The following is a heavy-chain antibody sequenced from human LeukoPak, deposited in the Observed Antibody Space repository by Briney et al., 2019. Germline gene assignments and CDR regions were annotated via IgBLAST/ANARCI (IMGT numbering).Heavy chain of an antibody. V-gene: IGHV3-53*04. CDR1: GFTVSSNY. J-gene: IGHJ3*02. Sequence: GGSLRLSCAASGFTVSSNYMSWVRQAPGKGLEWVSVIYSGGSTYYADSVKGRFTVSRHNSKNTLYLQMNSLRAEDTAVYYCARGHVSDAFDIWGQGTMVTVSS. CDR2: IYSGGST. CDR3: ARGHVSDAFDI.